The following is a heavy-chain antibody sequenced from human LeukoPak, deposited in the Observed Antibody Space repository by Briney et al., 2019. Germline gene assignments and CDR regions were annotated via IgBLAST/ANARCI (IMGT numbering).Heavy chain of an antibody. D-gene: IGHD3-9*01. CDR1: GYTFTNYG. J-gene: IGHJ6*03. Sequence: ASVKVSCKASGYTFTNYGISWVRQAPGQGLEWMGWISAYNGKINYAQKLQGRVSMTTDTSTTTAYMELRSLRSNDTAVYYCARVLRYFDWPHFYYYMDVWGKGTTVTVSS. V-gene: IGHV1-18*01. CDR2: ISAYNGKI. CDR3: ARVLRYFDWPHFYYYMDV.